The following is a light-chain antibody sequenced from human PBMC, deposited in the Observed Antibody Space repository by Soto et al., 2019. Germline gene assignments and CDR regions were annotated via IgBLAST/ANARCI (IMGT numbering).Light chain of an antibody. CDR3: CSYAGSYTFG. CDR2: DVS. J-gene: IGLJ2*01. Sequence: QSALTQPRSVSGSPGQSVTISCTGTSSDVGGYNYVSWYQQHPGKAPKLMIYDVSQRPSGVPDRFSGSKSGNTASLTISGLQAEDEADYYCCSYAGSYTFGFGGGTKLTVL. CDR1: SSDVGGYNY. V-gene: IGLV2-11*01.